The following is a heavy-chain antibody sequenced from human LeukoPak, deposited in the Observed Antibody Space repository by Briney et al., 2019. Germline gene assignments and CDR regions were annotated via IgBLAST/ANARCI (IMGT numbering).Heavy chain of an antibody. D-gene: IGHD1-7*01. J-gene: IGHJ3*02. V-gene: IGHV4-59*08. CDR3: ATHNWNYSAFDI. CDR1: GGSISSYY. Sequence: TLSLTCTVSGGSISSYYWSWIRQPPGKGLEWIGYIYYSVSTNYNPSLKSRVTISVDTSKNQFSLKLSSVTAADTAVYYCATHNWNYSAFDIWGQGTMVTVSS. CDR2: IYYSVST.